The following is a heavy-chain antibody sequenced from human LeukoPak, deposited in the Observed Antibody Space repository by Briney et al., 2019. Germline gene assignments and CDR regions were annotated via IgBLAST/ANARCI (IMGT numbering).Heavy chain of an antibody. D-gene: IGHD2-2*01. CDR2: INPNSGGT. CDR1: GYTFTGYY. Sequence: ASVTVSFTASGYTFTGYYMHWVRQAPGQGLEWMGWINPNSGGTNYAQKFQGRVTMTRDTSISTAYMELSRLRSDDTAVYYCARDNRWYCSSTSCYSWFDPWGQGTLVTVSS. CDR3: ARDNRWYCSSTSCYSWFDP. V-gene: IGHV1-2*02. J-gene: IGHJ5*02.